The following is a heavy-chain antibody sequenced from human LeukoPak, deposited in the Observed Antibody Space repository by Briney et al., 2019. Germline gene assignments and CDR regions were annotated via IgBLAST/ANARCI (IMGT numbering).Heavy chain of an antibody. CDR1: GFTFGDYA. J-gene: IGHJ3*02. CDR2: ISGSGGST. CDR3: AKVSYCSGGSCYSKSAFDI. Sequence: GGSLRLSCTASGFTFGDYAMSWVRQAPGKGLEWVSAISGSGGSTYYADSVKGRFTISRDNSKNTLYLQMNSLRAEDTAVYYCAKVSYCSGGSCYSKSAFDIWGQGTMVTVSS. V-gene: IGHV3-23*01. D-gene: IGHD2-15*01.